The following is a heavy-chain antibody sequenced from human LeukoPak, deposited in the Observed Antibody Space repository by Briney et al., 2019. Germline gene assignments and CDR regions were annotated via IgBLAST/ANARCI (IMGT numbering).Heavy chain of an antibody. D-gene: IGHD3-16*01. CDR3: ARDKGVWGNLQIPEY. CDR2: IYHSGST. Sequence: SETLSLTCTVSGGSISSGGYYWSWIRQPPGKGLEWIGYIYHSGSTYYNPSLKSRVTISVDRSKNQFSLKLSSVTAADTAVYYCARDKGVWGNLQIPEYWGQGTLVTVSS. CDR1: GGSISSGGYY. J-gene: IGHJ4*02. V-gene: IGHV4-30-2*01.